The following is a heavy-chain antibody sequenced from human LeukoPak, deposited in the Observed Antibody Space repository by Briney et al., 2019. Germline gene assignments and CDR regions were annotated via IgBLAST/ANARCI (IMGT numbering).Heavy chain of an antibody. D-gene: IGHD1-1*01. V-gene: IGHV6-1*01. Sequence: SQTLSLTCAISGDSVSSHSAAWNWIRQSPSRGLEWLGRTYYRSKLYNDYAVSVKSRIVINPDTSKNQFSLQLSSVTPEDTAVYYCTRDGIRVLDYWGQGILVTVSS. CDR1: GDSVSSHSAA. J-gene: IGHJ4*02. CDR2: TYYRSKLYN. CDR3: TRDGIRVLDY.